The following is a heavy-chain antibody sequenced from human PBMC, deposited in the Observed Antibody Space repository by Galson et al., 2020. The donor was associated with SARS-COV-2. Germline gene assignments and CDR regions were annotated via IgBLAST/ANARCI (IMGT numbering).Heavy chain of an antibody. Sequence: SVKVSCKASGGPFSNFTISWLRQAPGQGPEWMGRVIPMFGLSNYAQKFQARVTITADKSTSTAYMELSSLRSEDTAVYYCARAKGDYYDSSGYYTLDYAFNIWGQGTMVTVSS. CDR3: ARAKGDYYDSSGYYTLDYAFNI. J-gene: IGHJ3*02. V-gene: IGHV1-69*02. D-gene: IGHD3-22*01. CDR2: VIPMFGLS. CDR1: GGPFSNFT.